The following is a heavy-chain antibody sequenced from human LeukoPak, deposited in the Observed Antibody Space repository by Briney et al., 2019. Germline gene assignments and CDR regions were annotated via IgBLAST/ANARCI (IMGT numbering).Heavy chain of an antibody. CDR1: GFTFSSYS. Sequence: GGSLRLSCAASGFTFSSYSMNWVRQAPGKGLEWVSSISSSSSYIYYADSVKGRFTISRDNSKNTLYLQMNSLRAEDTAVYYCARDRPYSSGWYRGVDYWGQGTLVTVSS. V-gene: IGHV3-21*01. D-gene: IGHD6-19*01. CDR2: ISSSSSYI. J-gene: IGHJ4*02. CDR3: ARDRPYSSGWYRGVDY.